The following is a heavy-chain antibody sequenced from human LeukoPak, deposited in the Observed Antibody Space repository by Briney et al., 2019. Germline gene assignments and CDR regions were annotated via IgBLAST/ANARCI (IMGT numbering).Heavy chain of an antibody. CDR3: ASRIYDILTGADYQTFDY. CDR1: GYTFTSYA. V-gene: IGHV1-69*13. Sequence: SVKVSCKASGYTFTSYAISWVRQAPGQGLEWMGGIIPIFGTANYAQKFQGRVTITADESTSTAYMELSSLRSEDTAVYYCASRIYDILTGADYQTFDYWGQGTLVTVSS. CDR2: IIPIFGTA. J-gene: IGHJ4*02. D-gene: IGHD3-9*01.